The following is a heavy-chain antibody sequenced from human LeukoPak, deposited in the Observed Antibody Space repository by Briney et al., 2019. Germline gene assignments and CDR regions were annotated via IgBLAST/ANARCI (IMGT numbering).Heavy chain of an antibody. CDR2: ICSGKSFI. Sequence: GGALRLSRVGSLFSLSGYIMTWVRQAPDMGLEWVSSICSGKSFIYYASSVRGRFTISRDNAKNSLYLQMDSLRAEDTAVYYCARVDSPRPAGRPSDFWGQGTLVTVPS. D-gene: IGHD6-6*01. J-gene: IGHJ4*02. CDR1: LFSLSGYI. V-gene: IGHV3-21*01. CDR3: ARVDSPRPAGRPSDF.